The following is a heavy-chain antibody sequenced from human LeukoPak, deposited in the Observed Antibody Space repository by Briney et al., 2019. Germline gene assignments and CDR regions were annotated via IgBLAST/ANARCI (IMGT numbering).Heavy chain of an antibody. CDR1: GGSISSGGYY. Sequence: SETLSLNCTVSGGSISSGGYYWSWIRQHPGTGLEWIGYIYYSGSTYYNPSLKSRVTISVDTSKNQFSLKLSSVTAADTAVYYCAREVTVDSKSNYYYYGMDVWGQGTTVTVSS. CDR2: IYYSGST. J-gene: IGHJ6*02. CDR3: AREVTVDSKSNYYYYGMDV. D-gene: IGHD3-22*01. V-gene: IGHV4-31*03.